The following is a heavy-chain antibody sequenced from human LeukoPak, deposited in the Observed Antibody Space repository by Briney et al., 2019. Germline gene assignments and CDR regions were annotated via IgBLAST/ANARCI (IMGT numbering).Heavy chain of an antibody. V-gene: IGHV1-18*01. J-gene: IGHJ4*02. D-gene: IGHD5-18*01. CDR3: ARSGYSFGYHYFDL. CDR1: GYTFTNYG. Sequence: ASVKVSCKASGYTFTNYGFSWVRQAPGQGPEWIGWISASNGNTNYAQKFQGRVTLTRDTSASTAYVDLRSLRSDDTAVYFCARSGYSFGYHYFDLWGQGTLVTVSS. CDR2: ISASNGNT.